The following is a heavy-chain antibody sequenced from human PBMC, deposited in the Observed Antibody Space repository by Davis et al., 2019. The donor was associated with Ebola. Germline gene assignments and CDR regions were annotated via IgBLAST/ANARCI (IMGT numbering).Heavy chain of an antibody. D-gene: IGHD2-21*02. Sequence: GGSLRLSCAASGFTFSDYAMSWVRQAPGKGLEWVSAISASGGGTYYADSVKGRFTISRDNSKNTLDLQMNSLRGEDTAKYHCAKAGAVTAPGLYFQHWGQGTLVTVSS. CDR2: ISASGGGT. CDR1: GFTFSDYA. V-gene: IGHV3-23*01. CDR3: AKAGAVTAPGLYFQH. J-gene: IGHJ1*01.